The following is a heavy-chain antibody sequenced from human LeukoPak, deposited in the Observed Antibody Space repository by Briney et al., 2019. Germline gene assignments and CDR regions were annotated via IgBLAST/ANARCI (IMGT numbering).Heavy chain of an antibody. J-gene: IGHJ6*02. D-gene: IGHD3-10*01. CDR1: GYTFTSYD. Sequence: GASVKVSCKASGYTFTSYDINWVRQATGQGLEWMGWMNPNSGNTGYAQKFQGRVTMTRNTSISTAYMELSSLRSEDTAVYYCARSGREPHVLLWFGELYRYYYYYGMDVWGQGTTVTVSS. V-gene: IGHV1-8*01. CDR2: MNPNSGNT. CDR3: ARSGREPHVLLWFGELYRYYYYYGMDV.